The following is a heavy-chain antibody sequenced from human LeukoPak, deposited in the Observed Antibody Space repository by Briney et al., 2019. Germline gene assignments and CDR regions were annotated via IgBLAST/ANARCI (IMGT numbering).Heavy chain of an antibody. J-gene: IGHJ4*02. V-gene: IGHV1-24*01. CDR1: GYTLTELS. CDR3: ATARPSYYYGSGSHRKDAFDY. D-gene: IGHD3-10*01. CDR2: FDPEDGET. Sequence: ASVKVSCKVSGYTLTELSMHWVRQAPGKGLEWMGGFDPEDGETIYAQKFQGRVTKTEDTSTDTAYMELSSLRSEDTAVYYCATARPSYYYGSGSHRKDAFDYWGQGTLVTVSS.